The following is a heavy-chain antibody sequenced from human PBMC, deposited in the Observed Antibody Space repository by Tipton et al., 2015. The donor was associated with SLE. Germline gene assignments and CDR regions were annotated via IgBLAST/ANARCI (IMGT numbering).Heavy chain of an antibody. Sequence: TLSLTCAVSGGSINSYNWWTWVRQPPGKGLEWIGEIYHSGTTNYNPSLKSRITISLDKSNNHFSLRLSSVTVADTAVYYCAKDYNYDNADYNWGQGKLVIVSS. V-gene: IGHV4-4*02. CDR2: IYHSGTT. J-gene: IGHJ4*02. CDR1: GGSINSYNW. D-gene: IGHD4-17*01. CDR3: AKDYNYDNADYN.